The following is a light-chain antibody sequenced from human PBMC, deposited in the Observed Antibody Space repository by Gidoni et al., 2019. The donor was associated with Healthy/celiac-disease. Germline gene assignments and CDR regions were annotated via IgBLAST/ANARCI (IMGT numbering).Light chain of an antibody. CDR1: QSVSSSY. CDR2: GAS. J-gene: IGKJ2*01. V-gene: IGKV3-20*01. CDR3: QQYGSSLYT. Sequence: EIVLTPSPGTLSLSPGERATISGRASQSVSSSYLAWYQQHPGQAPRLIIYGASSRATGIPDRFSGSGSGTDFTLTISSLEPEDFAEYYCQQYGSSLYTFGQGTKLEIK.